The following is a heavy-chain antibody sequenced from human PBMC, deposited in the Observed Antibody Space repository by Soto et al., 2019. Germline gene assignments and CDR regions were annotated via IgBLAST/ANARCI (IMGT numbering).Heavy chain of an antibody. V-gene: IGHV3-30*18. D-gene: IGHD1-26*01. J-gene: IGHJ3*02. CDR3: AKGLLAIVGTTLPREAFKI. Sequence: QVQLVESGGGVVQPGRSLRLSCAASGFSFTTYVMHWVRQAPGKGLEWVAVISHDGSYKYYGDAVKGRFTISRNTSKNAVYLEMNSLRPEDTAVYYCAKGLLAIVGTTLPREAFKIWGQGTMVTVSS. CDR1: GFSFTTYV. CDR2: ISHDGSYK.